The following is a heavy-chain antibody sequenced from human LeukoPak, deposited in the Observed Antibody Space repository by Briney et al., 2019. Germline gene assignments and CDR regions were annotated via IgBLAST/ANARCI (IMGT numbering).Heavy chain of an antibody. CDR2: ISWDGGST. Sequence: PGGSLRLSCAASGFTFDDYTMHWVRHAPGKGLEWVSLISWDGGSTYYADSVKGRFTISRDNSKNSLYLQMNSLRTEDTALYYCAGVCSGGSCAFDYWGQGTLVTVSS. D-gene: IGHD2-15*01. CDR1: GFTFDDYT. V-gene: IGHV3-43*01. J-gene: IGHJ4*02. CDR3: AGVCSGGSCAFDY.